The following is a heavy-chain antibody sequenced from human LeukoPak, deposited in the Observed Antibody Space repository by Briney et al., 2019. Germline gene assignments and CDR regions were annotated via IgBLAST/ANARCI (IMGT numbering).Heavy chain of an antibody. CDR2: IYYSGST. D-gene: IGHD1-14*01. CDR3: ARVYSRHFDY. V-gene: IGHV4-59*02. CDR1: GGSVSSYY. J-gene: IGHJ4*02. Sequence: SETLSLTCAVSGGSVSSYYWSWLRQPPGKGLEWIGYIYYSGSTNYNPSLKSRVTISVDTSKNQFSLKLTSVTAADTAVYYCARVYSRHFDYWGQGTLVTVSS.